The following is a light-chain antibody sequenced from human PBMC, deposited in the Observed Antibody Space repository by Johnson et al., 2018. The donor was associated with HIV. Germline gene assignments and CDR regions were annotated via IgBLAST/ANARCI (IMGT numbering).Light chain of an antibody. V-gene: IGLV1-51*01. CDR1: SSDIGNNY. Sequence: HSVLTQPPSVSAAPGQKVTISCSGSSSDIGNNYVSWYQQLPGTAPKLLIYENNKRPSGIPDRFSASESGTSATLGITGLQTWAEADYYCGAWDSSLSAHYVFGTGTKVTVL. J-gene: IGLJ1*01. CDR2: ENN. CDR3: GAWDSSLSAHYV.